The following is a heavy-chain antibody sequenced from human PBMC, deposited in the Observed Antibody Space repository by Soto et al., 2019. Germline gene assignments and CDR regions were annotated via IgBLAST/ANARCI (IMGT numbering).Heavy chain of an antibody. CDR1: XXXXXXYX. D-gene: IGHD1-26*01. J-gene: IGHJ4*02. V-gene: IGHV3-9*01. Sequence: EVQLVESGGGLVQPGRSLRLSCAXXXXXXXXYXMHXVRXAXXXGXEWVSAISWNSGRTAYADSVKGRFTISRDNAKNSLYLQMNSLRAEDTALYHCXXGRGGXYXXDSFDYWGQGTLVTVSS. CDR3: XXGRGGXYXXDSFDY. CDR2: ISWNSGRT.